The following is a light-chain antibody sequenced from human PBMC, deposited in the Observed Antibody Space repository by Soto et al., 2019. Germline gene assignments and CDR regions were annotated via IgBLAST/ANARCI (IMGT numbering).Light chain of an antibody. Sequence: EIVLTQSPGSLSLSPRERATLSCRASQSVSSNHLAWYQQKPGQAHRLLIYGASRRATGIPDRFSGSGSGTDFTLTISILEPEDFAVYYCQQYGSSTYTFGQGTKVEIK. CDR2: GAS. V-gene: IGKV3-20*01. J-gene: IGKJ2*01. CDR3: QQYGSSTYT. CDR1: QSVSSNH.